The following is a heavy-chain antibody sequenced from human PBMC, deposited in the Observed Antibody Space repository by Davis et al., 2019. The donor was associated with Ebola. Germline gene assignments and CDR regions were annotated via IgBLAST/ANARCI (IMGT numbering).Heavy chain of an antibody. J-gene: IGHJ6*02. CDR3: AKDLLWWSASDV. V-gene: IGHV3-48*01. CDR2: ISGSGLTI. CDR1: GFSFSTYG. Sequence: PGGSLRLSCVASGFSFSTYGMHWVRQAPGKGLEWVSYISGSGLTIYYADSVKGRFTISRDDSKNTVYLQMNNLRAEDTAVYYCAKDLLWWSASDVWGQGTTVTVSS. D-gene: IGHD2-21*01.